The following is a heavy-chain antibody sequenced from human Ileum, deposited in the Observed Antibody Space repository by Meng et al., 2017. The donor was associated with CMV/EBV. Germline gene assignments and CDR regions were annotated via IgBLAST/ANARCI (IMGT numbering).Heavy chain of an antibody. CDR2: VHTSGST. J-gene: IGHJ5*01. Sequence: VQSREADLGLRRPSETSSPTCTVCGVSISGYYWSWFQQSAGKALKWIGRVHTSGSTDYNPSLKSRVTMSGDVSKNQFSLNLTSVTSADTAVYYGVKDRSNTLNKGWFDSWGQGTLVTVSS. CDR3: VKDRSNTLNKGWFDS. V-gene: IGHV4-4*07. D-gene: IGHD3-9*01. CDR1: GVSISGYY.